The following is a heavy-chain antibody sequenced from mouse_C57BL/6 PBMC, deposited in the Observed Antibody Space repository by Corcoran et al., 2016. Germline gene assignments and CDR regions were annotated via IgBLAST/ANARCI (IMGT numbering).Heavy chain of an antibody. CDR3: VRGSYYSNYVFAY. D-gene: IGHD2-5*01. CDR2: INPNNGGT. J-gene: IGHJ3*01. Sequence: EVQLQQSGPERVKPGASVKISCKDAGYTFTDYYMNWVKQSHGKSLEWIGDINPNNGGTSYNQKFKGKATLTVDKSSSTAYMELRSLTSEDSAVYYCVRGSYYSNYVFAYWGQGTLVTVSA. V-gene: IGHV1-26*01. CDR1: GYTFTDYY.